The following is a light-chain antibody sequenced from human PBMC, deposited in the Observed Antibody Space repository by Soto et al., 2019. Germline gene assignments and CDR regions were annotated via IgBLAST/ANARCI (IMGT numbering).Light chain of an antibody. CDR3: NSYTGSSTYV. Sequence: QSALTQPPSVSGSPGRSVAISGTGTSSDVGSYNRVSWYQQPPGAAPKLMIYEVSNRPSGVPDRFSGSKSGNTASLTISGLQAEDEADSYCNSYTGSSTYVFGPGTKVTVL. CDR1: SSDVGSYNR. CDR2: EVS. J-gene: IGLJ1*01. V-gene: IGLV2-18*02.